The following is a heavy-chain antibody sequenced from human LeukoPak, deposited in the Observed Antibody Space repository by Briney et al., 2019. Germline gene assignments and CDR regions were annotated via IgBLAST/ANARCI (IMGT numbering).Heavy chain of an antibody. V-gene: IGHV3-74*01. CDR1: GFTFSSYW. D-gene: IGHD2-15*01. J-gene: IGHJ4*02. Sequence: QPGGSLRLSCAASGFTFSSYWMHWVRQAPGKGLVWVSRINSDGSSTSYADSVKGRFTISRDNAKNTLYLQMNSLRAEDTAVYYCARGDDIVVVVAATPIDYWGQGTLVTVSS. CDR3: ARGDDIVVVVAATPIDY. CDR2: INSDGSST.